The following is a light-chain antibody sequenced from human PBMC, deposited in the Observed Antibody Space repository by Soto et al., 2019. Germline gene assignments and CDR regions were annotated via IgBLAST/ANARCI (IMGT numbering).Light chain of an antibody. CDR1: QSVSSN. V-gene: IGKV3-20*01. J-gene: IGKJ1*01. CDR3: QQYSSSRT. CDR2: GGS. Sequence: IVRTQSPATLSVSPGERATLSCRASQSVSSNLAWYQQKPGQAPRLLIYGGSSRATGIPVRFSGSGSETDFTLTITRLEPEDFAVYYCQQYSSSRTFGQGTKVDI.